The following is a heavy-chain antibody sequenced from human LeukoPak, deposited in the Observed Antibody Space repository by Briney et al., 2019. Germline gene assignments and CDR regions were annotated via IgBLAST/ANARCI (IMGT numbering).Heavy chain of an antibody. CDR1: GFTFGKYS. D-gene: IGHD4-23*01. V-gene: IGHV3-30*18. CDR3: AKATTVVSGYFDY. Sequence: PGGSLRLSCVASGFTFGKYSMSWVRQAPGKGLEWVAVISYDGSNKYYADSVKGRFTISRDNSKNTLYLQMNSLRAEDTAVYYCAKATTVVSGYFDYWGQGTLVTVSS. J-gene: IGHJ4*02. CDR2: ISYDGSNK.